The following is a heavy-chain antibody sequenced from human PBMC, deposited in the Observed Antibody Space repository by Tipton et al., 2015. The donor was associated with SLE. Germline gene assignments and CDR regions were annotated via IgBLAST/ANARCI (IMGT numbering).Heavy chain of an antibody. J-gene: IGHJ3*02. CDR3: AREEQPKGAFDI. Sequence: TLSLTCTVSGGSISSHYWNWIRQPPGKGLEWIGYIYYSGSTNYNPSLKSRVTISVDTSKNQFSLKLSSVTAANTAVYYCAREEQPKGAFDIWGQGTMVTVSS. CDR2: IYYSGST. D-gene: IGHD6-13*01. V-gene: IGHV4-59*11. CDR1: GGSISSHY.